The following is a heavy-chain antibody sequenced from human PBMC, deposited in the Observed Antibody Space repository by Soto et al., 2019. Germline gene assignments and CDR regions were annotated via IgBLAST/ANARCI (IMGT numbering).Heavy chain of an antibody. CDR3: ARGSAYSTPWSFYS. D-gene: IGHD2-8*01. CDR1: CYTFTRYG. V-gene: IGHV1-18*01. J-gene: IGHJ4*02. Sequence: GASVKVSCKTSCYTFTRYGLSWLRYAPEQGLEWMGWISGYNGNTKEAHKFEGRVILTTDRAANTAHMELRSLTSNDTDVYYCARGSAYSTPWSFYSWGQGTLVTVSS. CDR2: ISGYNGNT.